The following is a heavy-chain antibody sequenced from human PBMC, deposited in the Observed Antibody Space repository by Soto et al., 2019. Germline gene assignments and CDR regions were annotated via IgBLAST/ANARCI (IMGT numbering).Heavy chain of an antibody. J-gene: IGHJ4*02. Sequence: GGSLRLSCAASGFTFSSYWMSWVRQAPGKGLEWVANIKQDGSEKYYVDSVKGRFTISRDNSKNTLSLQMNSLTAEDTAVYFCAKRRGAGGHFDYWGQGALVTVSS. CDR1: GFTFSSYW. V-gene: IGHV3-7*03. CDR3: AKRRGAGGHFDY. CDR2: IKQDGSEK. D-gene: IGHD2-15*01.